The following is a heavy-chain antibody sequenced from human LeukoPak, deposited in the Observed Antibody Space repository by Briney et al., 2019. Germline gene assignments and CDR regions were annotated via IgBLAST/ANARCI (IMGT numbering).Heavy chain of an antibody. CDR2: ISYDGSNK. V-gene: IGHV3-30*18. Sequence: GGSLRLSCAAFGFTFSSYGMHWVRQAPGKGLEWVAVISYDGSNKYYADSVKGRFTISRDNSKNTLYLQMNSLRAEDTAVYYCAKSGEVRYYYGSGSYDYWGQGTLVTVSS. CDR3: AKSGEVRYYYGSGSYDY. CDR1: GFTFSSYG. J-gene: IGHJ4*02. D-gene: IGHD3-10*01.